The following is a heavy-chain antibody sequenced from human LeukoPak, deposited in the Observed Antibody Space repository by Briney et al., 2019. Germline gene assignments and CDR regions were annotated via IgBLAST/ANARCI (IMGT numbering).Heavy chain of an antibody. CDR3: ARTIWQWRQRDFDY. V-gene: IGHV6-1*01. CDR1: GDSVSSNSAA. CDR2: TFYRSKWYH. D-gene: IGHD6-19*01. J-gene: IGHJ4*02. Sequence: SQTLSLTCAISGDSVSSNSAAWNWIRQSPSRGLEWLGRTFYRSKWYHNYVVSVKSRIIINPDTSKNQFSLKLSSVTAADTAVYYCARTIWQWRQRDFDYWGQGTLVIVSS.